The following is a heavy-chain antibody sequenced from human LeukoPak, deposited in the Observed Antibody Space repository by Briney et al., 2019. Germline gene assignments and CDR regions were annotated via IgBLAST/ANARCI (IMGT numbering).Heavy chain of an antibody. J-gene: IGHJ4*02. CDR2: INPHSGDT. CDR3: ARGLKAREAFDY. V-gene: IGHV1-2*07. D-gene: IGHD6-6*01. CDR1: RYTFTGYY. Sequence: ASVKVSCKASRYTFTGYYMHWVRQAPGQGLEWMGWINPHSGDTNYAHKFQGRVTMTRDTSMSTVYMELSRLKSDDTAVYYCARGLKAREAFDYWGQGTRVTVSS.